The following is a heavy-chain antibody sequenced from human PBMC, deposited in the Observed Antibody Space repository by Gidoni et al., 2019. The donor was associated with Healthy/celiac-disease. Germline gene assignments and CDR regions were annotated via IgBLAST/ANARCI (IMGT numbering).Heavy chain of an antibody. D-gene: IGHD3-10*01. CDR3: ARDPAILWFGELAGDFDY. V-gene: IGHV4-39*07. CDR1: GGSISSSSYY. Sequence: QLQLQESGPGLVKPSETLSLTCPVSGGSISSSSYYWGWIRQPPGKGLEWIGSIYYSGSTYYNPSLKSRVTISVDTSKNQFSLKLSSVTAADTAVYYCARDPAILWFGELAGDFDYWGQGTLVTVSS. CDR2: IYYSGST. J-gene: IGHJ4*02.